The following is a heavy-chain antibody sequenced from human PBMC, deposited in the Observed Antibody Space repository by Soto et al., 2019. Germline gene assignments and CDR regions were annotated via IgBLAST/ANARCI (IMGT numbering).Heavy chain of an antibody. CDR1: GGSINSNNYY. CDR2: IYYDGST. D-gene: IGHD2-15*01. Sequence: SETLSLTCTVSGGSINSNNYYWAWIRQPPGKGLAWIASIYYDGSTYYNPSLKSRVSISVDTSKNHFSLKLSSATAADTAVYYCAKVVVAATRHTDFDSWCQGTLVTVSS. J-gene: IGHJ4*02. V-gene: IGHV4-39*02. CDR3: AKVVVAATRHTDFDS.